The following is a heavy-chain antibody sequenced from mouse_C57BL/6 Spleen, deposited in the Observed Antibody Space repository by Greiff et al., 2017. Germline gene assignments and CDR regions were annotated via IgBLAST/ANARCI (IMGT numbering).Heavy chain of an antibody. Sequence: EVNVVESGGGLVQPGASLRLSCAASGFTFTDYYMSWVRQPPGKAPEWLALIRNKANGYTTEYTASVKGRFTISRANSQNILYLQMNTLRAEDSATYYCVKSSYGSSDDYAMDYWGQGASVTVSS. CDR2: IRNKANGYTT. CDR1: GFTFTDYY. CDR3: VKSSYGSSDDYAMDY. D-gene: IGHD1-1*01. V-gene: IGHV7-4*01. J-gene: IGHJ4*01.